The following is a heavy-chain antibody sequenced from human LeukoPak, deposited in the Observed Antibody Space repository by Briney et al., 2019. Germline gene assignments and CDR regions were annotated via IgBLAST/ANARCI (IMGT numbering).Heavy chain of an antibody. CDR3: ARFGMTGGRVDY. V-gene: IGHV3-11*06. CDR1: GFTFSDYY. CDR2: ISSSSSYI. Sequence: GGSLRLSCAASGFTFSDYYMSWIRQAPGKGLEWVSSISSSSSYISYADSVKGRFTISRDNAKNSLYLQMNSLRAEDTAVYYCARFGMTGGRVDYWGQGTLVTVSS. J-gene: IGHJ4*02. D-gene: IGHD1-20*01.